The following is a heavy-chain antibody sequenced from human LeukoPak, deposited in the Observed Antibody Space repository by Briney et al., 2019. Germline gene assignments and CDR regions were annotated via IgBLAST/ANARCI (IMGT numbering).Heavy chain of an antibody. J-gene: IGHJ4*02. Sequence: SVKVSCKASGGTFSSYAISWVRQAPGQGLEWMGGIIPIFGTANYAQKFQGRVTITTDESTSTAYMELSSLRSEDTAVYYCARGQYYDILTGYSPTLVDYWGQGTLVTVSS. CDR2: IIPIFGTA. CDR1: GGTFSSYA. D-gene: IGHD3-9*01. CDR3: ARGQYYDILTGYSPTLVDY. V-gene: IGHV1-69*05.